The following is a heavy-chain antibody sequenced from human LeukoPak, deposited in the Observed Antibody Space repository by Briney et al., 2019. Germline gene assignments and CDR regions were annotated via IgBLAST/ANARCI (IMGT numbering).Heavy chain of an antibody. J-gene: IGHJ3*02. CDR1: GFTFSKYW. CDR2: IYIDGTGI. Sequence: PGGSLRLSCAASGFTFSKYWMHWVRQAPGKGLVWVSRIYIDGTGIVYAGSVKGRFIISRDNAKNTLYLQMNSLRVEGTAVYYCARAPPSNGYSYHFDIWGQGTMVTVSS. D-gene: IGHD5-18*01. V-gene: IGHV3-74*01. CDR3: ARAPPSNGYSYHFDI.